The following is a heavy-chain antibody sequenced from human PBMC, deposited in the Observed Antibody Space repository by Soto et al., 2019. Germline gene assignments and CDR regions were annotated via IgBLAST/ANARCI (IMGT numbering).Heavy chain of an antibody. CDR2: TYYRGST. CDR3: ARQQLLPFYYALDV. J-gene: IGHJ6*02. Sequence: QVQLQESGPGLVKPSDTLSLTCNVSGGSISGYYWSWIRQSPGKGLEYIWYTYYRGSTNYNSSLKSRVTMSVDTSRNQFSLKMNSVTAADTAVYYCARQQLLPFYYALDVWGQGTTVTVSS. V-gene: IGHV4-59*07. CDR1: GGSISGYY. D-gene: IGHD1-26*01.